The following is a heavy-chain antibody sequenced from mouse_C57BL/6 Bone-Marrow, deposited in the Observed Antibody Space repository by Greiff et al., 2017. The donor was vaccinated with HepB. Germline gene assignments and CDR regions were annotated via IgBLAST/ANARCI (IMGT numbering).Heavy chain of an antibody. V-gene: IGHV10-1*01. CDR2: IRSKSNNYAT. D-gene: IGHD1-1*01. CDR3: VRQGYYYGSSHYAMDY. CDR1: GFSFNTYA. Sequence: EVMLVESGGGLVQPKGSLKLSCAASGFSFNTYAMNWVRQAPGKGLEWVARIRSKSNNYATYYADSVKDRFTISRDDSESMLYLQMNNLKTEDTAMYYCVRQGYYYGSSHYAMDYWGQGTSVTVSS. J-gene: IGHJ4*01.